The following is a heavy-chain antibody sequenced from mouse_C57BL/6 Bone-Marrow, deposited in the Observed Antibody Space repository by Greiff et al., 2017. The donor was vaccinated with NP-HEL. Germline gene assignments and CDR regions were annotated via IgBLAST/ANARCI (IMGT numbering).Heavy chain of an antibody. D-gene: IGHD1-1*01. J-gene: IGHJ1*03. V-gene: IGHV1-15*01. CDR1: GYTFTDYE. CDR3: TSHYYGSLYWYFDV. Sequence: VQLQESGAELVRPGASVTLSCKASGYTFTDYEMHWVKQTPVHGLEWIGAIDPETGGTAYNQKFKGKAILTADKSSSTAYMELRSLTSEDSAVYYCTSHYYGSLYWYFDVWGTGTTVTVSS. CDR2: IDPETGGT.